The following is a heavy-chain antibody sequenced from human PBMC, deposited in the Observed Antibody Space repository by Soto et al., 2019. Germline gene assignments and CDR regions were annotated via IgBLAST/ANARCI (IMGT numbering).Heavy chain of an antibody. V-gene: IGHV1-2*07. CDR1: GYTLTAYY. CDR3: TIKWGAPFDY. D-gene: IGHD1-26*01. Sequence: QVQLVQSGAEVRKPGASVKVSCKASGYTLTAYYVHWVRQAPGQGLEWMGWINPNSGDTGYAHKFQGGVSMTVDTSISTAYMELSSLKSDATAIYYCTIKWGAPFDYWGQGTLVTVSS. CDR2: INPNSGDT. J-gene: IGHJ4*02.